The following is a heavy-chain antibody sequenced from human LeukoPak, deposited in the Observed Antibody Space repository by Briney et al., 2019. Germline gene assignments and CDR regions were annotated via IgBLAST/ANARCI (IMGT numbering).Heavy chain of an antibody. Sequence: GGSLRLSCAASGFTFSSYSMNWVRQAPGKGLEWVSSISSSSNYIYYADSVKGRFTISRDNAKNSLYLQMNSLRAEDTAVYYCARDYYDSSGYCSLWGQGTLVTVSS. CDR2: ISSSSNYI. CDR3: ARDYYDSSGYCSL. V-gene: IGHV3-21*01. CDR1: GFTFSSYS. J-gene: IGHJ4*02. D-gene: IGHD3-22*01.